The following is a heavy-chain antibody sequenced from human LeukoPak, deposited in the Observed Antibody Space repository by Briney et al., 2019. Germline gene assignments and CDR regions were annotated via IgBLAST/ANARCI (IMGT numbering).Heavy chain of an antibody. CDR1: AFAFSSWA. CDR2: ISGSGANT. V-gene: IGHV3-23*01. J-gene: IGHJ4*02. Sequence: LRLSCAACAFAFSSWAMSWVRQAPGQGMEWVSAISGSGANTYYADSVKGRFTISRDNSKNTLYLQMNSLRAEDTAVYYCAKASDGVLAVACTDDYWGQGTLVTVSS. D-gene: IGHD6-19*01. CDR3: AKASDGVLAVACTDDY.